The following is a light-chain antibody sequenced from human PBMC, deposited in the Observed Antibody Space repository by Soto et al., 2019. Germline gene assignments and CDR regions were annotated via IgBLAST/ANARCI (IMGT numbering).Light chain of an antibody. J-gene: IGKJ5*01. CDR1: QSVSSD. V-gene: IGKV3D-15*01. CDR2: DAS. Sequence: EIVMTQSPATLSVSPGERATLSCRASQSVSSDLAWYQQKPGQAPRLLIYDASTRATGVPARFSGSGSGTEFTLTISSLQSEDFAVYYCQQYNSWPPSTFGQGTRLDIK. CDR3: QQYNSWPPST.